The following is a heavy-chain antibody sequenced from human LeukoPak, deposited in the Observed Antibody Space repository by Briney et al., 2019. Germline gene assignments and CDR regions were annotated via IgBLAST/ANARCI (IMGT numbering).Heavy chain of an antibody. Sequence: SGPTLVNPTQTLTLTRTFSGFSLSTSGMRVSWIRQPPGKALEWLARIDWDDAKFYSTSLKTRLTISKDTSKNQVVLTMTNMDPVDTATYYCARIYSRGPLFDYWGQGTLVTVSS. V-gene: IGHV2-70*04. J-gene: IGHJ4*02. CDR2: IDWDDAK. CDR3: ARIYSRGPLFDY. CDR1: GFSLSTSGMR. D-gene: IGHD2-15*01.